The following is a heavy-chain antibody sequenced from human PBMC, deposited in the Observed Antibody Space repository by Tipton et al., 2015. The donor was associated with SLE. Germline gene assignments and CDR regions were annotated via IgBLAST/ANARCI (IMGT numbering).Heavy chain of an antibody. CDR1: GFTFSSYS. V-gene: IGHV3-48*01. CDR3: ARGTELRYYYYGMDV. D-gene: IGHD1-14*01. CDR2: ISSRSSTI. J-gene: IGHJ6*02. Sequence: SLRLSCAASGFTFSSYSMNWVRQAPGKGLEWVSYISSRSSTIYYADSVKGRFTISRDNAKNSLYLQMNSLRAEDTAVYYRARGTELRYYYYGMDVWGQGTTVTVSS.